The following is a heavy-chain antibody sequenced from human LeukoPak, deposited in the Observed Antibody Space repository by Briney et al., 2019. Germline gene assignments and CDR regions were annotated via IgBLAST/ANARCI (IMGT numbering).Heavy chain of an antibody. CDR3: ARRSFYSSRYDY. CDR1: GGSISSSSYY. CDR2: IYYSGST. J-gene: IGHJ4*02. D-gene: IGHD6-13*01. V-gene: IGHV4-39*01. Sequence: SETLSLTCTVSGGSISSSSYYWGWIRQPPGKGLEWIGSIYYSGSTYYNPSLKSRVTISVDTSKNQFSLKLSSVTAADTAVYYCARRSFYSSRYDYWGQGTLVTVSS.